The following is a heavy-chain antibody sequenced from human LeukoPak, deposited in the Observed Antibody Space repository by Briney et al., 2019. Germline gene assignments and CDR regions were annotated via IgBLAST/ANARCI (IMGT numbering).Heavy chain of an antibody. J-gene: IGHJ1*01. CDR3: AGSGWYVGYFQH. Sequence: ASVKVSCKASGYTFTGYYMHWVRQAPGQGLEWMGWINPNSGGTNYAQKFQGRVTMTRDASISTAYMELSRLRSDDTAVYYCAGSGWYVGYFQHWGQGTLVTVSS. V-gene: IGHV1-2*02. CDR2: INPNSGGT. CDR1: GYTFTGYY. D-gene: IGHD6-19*01.